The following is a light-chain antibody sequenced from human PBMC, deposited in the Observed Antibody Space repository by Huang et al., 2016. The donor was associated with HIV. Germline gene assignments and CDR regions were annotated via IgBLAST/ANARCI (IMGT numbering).Light chain of an antibody. V-gene: IGKV3-15*01. CDR2: DVS. CDR3: QQYDDWPPWT. J-gene: IGKJ1*01. Sequence: EIVMTQSPPTLSVSPGERATLSCRASQSISRLAWYQQKPGQAPRLLIYDVSSRATGIPPRFSGAGSGTDFTLTISSLQSEDIALYYCQQYDDWPPWTFGQGTKVEMK. CDR1: QSISR.